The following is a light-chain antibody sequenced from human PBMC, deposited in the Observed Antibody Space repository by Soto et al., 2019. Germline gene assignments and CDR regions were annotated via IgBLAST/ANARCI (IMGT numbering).Light chain of an antibody. CDR1: QSVSSN. V-gene: IGKV3-15*01. CDR3: QQYNNWPRDS. Sequence: IVRTQSPATLSMSPGERATLSCRASQSVSSNLAWYQQKPGQAPRLLIYGVSTRASGISARFSGSGSETEFTLTVSSLQSEDFAVYYCQQYNNWPRDSFGQGTRLEI. J-gene: IGKJ5*01. CDR2: GVS.